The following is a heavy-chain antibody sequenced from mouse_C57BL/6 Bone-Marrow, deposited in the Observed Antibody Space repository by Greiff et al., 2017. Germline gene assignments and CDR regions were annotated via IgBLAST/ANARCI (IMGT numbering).Heavy chain of an antibody. D-gene: IGHD1-1*01. V-gene: IGHV1-15*01. Sequence: QVHVKQSGAELVRPGASVTLSCKASGYTFTDYEMHWVKQTPVHGLEWIGAIDPETGGTAYNQKFKSKAILTADKSSSTAYMQLRSLTSEDSAVLYYTRERCPVVASDYWGQGTTLTVSS. J-gene: IGHJ2*01. CDR2: IDPETGGT. CDR3: TRERCPVVASDY. CDR1: GYTFTDYE.